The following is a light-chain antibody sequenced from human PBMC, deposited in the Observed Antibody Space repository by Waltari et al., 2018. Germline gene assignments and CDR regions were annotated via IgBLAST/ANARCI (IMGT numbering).Light chain of an antibody. V-gene: IGLV2-14*01. CDR2: DVS. CDR3: SSHRRSSTSL. CDR1: SSDIGGYNS. J-gene: IGLJ3*02. Sequence: QSALTQPASVSGSPGQSITMSCTGNSSDIGGYNSVSWWQQDPGQAPKLMIYDVSKRPSGVSNRFAGSKSGNTASLTISGLQAEDEAEYFCSSHRRSSTSLFGGGTKVTVL.